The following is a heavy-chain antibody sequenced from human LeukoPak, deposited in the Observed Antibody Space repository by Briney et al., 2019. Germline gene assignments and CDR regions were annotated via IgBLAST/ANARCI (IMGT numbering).Heavy chain of an antibody. CDR1: GGSFSGYY. J-gene: IGHJ5*02. CDR2: INHSGST. CDR3: ARGRITMVRGVGNWFDP. V-gene: IGHV4-34*01. D-gene: IGHD3-10*01. Sequence: SETLSHTCAVYGGSFSGYYWSWIRQPPGKELEWIGEINHSGSTNYNPSLKSRVTISVDTSKNQFSLKLSSVTAADTAVYYCARGRITMVRGVGNWFDPWGQGTLVTVSS.